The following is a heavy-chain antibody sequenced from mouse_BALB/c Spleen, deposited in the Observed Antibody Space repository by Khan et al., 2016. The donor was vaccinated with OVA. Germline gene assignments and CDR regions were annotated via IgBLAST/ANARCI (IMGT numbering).Heavy chain of an antibody. J-gene: IGHJ2*01. Sequence: EVELVEPGGGLVKPGGSLKLSCAASEFTFNNYAMSWVRQTPEKRLEWVATVSSGGSYTYYPDSVKGRLTISRDNAKNTLYLQMSSLRSEDTAMYDSARQGGSYDGTFEYWGQGTTLTVTS. CDR2: VSSGGSYT. CDR3: ARQGGSYDGTFEY. V-gene: IGHV5-9-3*01. CDR1: EFTFNNYA. D-gene: IGHD2-3*01.